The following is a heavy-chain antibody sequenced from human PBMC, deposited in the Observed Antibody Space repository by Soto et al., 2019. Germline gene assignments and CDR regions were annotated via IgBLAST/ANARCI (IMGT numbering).Heavy chain of an antibody. CDR1: GGSISSSNYS. Sequence: PSETLSLTCTVSGGSISSSNYSWGWIRQPPGKGLEWIGSIYHSGSTYYNPSLKSRVTISVDRSKNQFSLKLSSVTAEDTAVYYCARDRYEGYCSGGSCYLNFDYWGQGTLVTVSS. V-gene: IGHV4-39*07. J-gene: IGHJ4*02. D-gene: IGHD2-15*01. CDR2: IYHSGST. CDR3: ARDRYEGYCSGGSCYLNFDY.